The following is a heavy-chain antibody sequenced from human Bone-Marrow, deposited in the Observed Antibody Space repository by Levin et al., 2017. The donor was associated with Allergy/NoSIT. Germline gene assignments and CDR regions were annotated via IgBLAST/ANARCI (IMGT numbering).Heavy chain of an antibody. J-gene: IGHJ2*01. CDR1: GFSVRSNS. Sequence: PGGSLRLSCAASGFSVRSNSMSWVRHTPGRGLEWVTTKDVVGTTFYADSVRGRFTIARDTSTNMVYLQLNNLRPADSAVYYCAKSPASRNWYFDLWGRGTLVTVSS. D-gene: IGHD6-6*01. CDR3: AKSPASRNWYFDL. CDR2: KDVVGTT. V-gene: IGHV3-53*01.